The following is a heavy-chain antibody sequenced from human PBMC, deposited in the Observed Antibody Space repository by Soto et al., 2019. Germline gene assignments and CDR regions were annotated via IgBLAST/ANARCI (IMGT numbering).Heavy chain of an antibody. CDR2: IIPIFGTA. J-gene: IGHJ5*02. V-gene: IGHV1-69*01. Sequence: QVQLVQSGAEVKKPGSSVKVSCKASGGTFSSYAISWVRQAPGQGLEWMGGIIPIFGTANYAQKFQGRVTITADESTSTDYMERSSLRSEDTAVYYCARDPGYCSGGSCYSRGGWFDPWGQGTLVTVSS. CDR1: GGTFSSYA. CDR3: ARDPGYCSGGSCYSRGGWFDP. D-gene: IGHD2-15*01.